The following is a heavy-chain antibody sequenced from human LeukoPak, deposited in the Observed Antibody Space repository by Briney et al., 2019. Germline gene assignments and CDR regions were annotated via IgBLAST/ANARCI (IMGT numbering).Heavy chain of an antibody. CDR2: ISYDGSNK. D-gene: IGHD3-10*01. Sequence: GSLRLSFAASGFTFSSYAMHWVRQAPGKGLEWVAVISYDGSNKYYADSVKGRFTISRDNSKNTLYLQMNSLRAEDTAVYYCARVFKVRGVIVAFDIWGQGTMVTVSS. V-gene: IGHV3-30-3*01. CDR1: GFTFSSYA. CDR3: ARVFKVRGVIVAFDI. J-gene: IGHJ3*02.